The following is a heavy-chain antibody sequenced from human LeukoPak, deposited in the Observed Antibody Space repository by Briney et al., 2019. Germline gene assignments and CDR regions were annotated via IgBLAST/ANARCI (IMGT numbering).Heavy chain of an antibody. D-gene: IGHD6-6*01. CDR2: ISGSGGST. V-gene: IGHV3-23*01. Sequence: GGSLRLSYAASGFTFSSYAMSWVRQAPGKGLEWVSAISGSGGSTYYADSVKGRFTISRDNSKNTLYLQMNSLRAEDTAVYYCAKSPGEFSSNYLDYWGQGTLVTVSS. CDR3: AKSPGEFSSNYLDY. CDR1: GFTFSSYA. J-gene: IGHJ4*02.